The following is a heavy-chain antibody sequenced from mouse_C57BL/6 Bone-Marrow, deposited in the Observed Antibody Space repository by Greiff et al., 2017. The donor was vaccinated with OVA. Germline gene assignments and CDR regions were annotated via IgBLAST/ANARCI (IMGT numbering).Heavy chain of an antibody. J-gene: IGHJ3*01. CDR1: GFTFSSYA. V-gene: IGHV5-9-1*02. CDR3: TRETLPAWFAY. CDR2: ISSGGDYI. Sequence: EVQRVESGEGLVKPGGSLKLSCAASGFTFSSYAMSWVRQTPEKRLEWVAYISSGGDYIYYADTVKGRFTISRDNARNTLYLQMSSLKSEDTAMYYCTRETLPAWFAYWGQGTLVTVSA. D-gene: IGHD1-2*01.